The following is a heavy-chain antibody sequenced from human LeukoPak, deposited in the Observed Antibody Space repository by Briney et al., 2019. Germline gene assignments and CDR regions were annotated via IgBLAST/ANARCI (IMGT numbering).Heavy chain of an antibody. CDR3: ARVWYYYDSSGYYSFGYYFDY. Sequence: SETLSLTCTVSVGSISSGNYYWSWIRQPPGKGLEWSGYSYYSGSTYYNPSLKSRVTISVDTSKNQFSLKLSSVTAADTAVYYCARVWYYYDSSGYYSFGYYFDYWGQGTLVTVSS. CDR2: SYYSGST. J-gene: IGHJ4*02. CDR1: VGSISSGNYY. V-gene: IGHV4-30-4*01. D-gene: IGHD3-22*01.